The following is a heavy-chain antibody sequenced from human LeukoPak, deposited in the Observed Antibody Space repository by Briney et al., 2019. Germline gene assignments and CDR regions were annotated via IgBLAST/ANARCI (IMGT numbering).Heavy chain of an antibody. CDR3: ARENRDAFDI. V-gene: IGHV3-48*04. D-gene: IGHD2/OR15-2a*01. Sequence: QPGGSLRLSCAASGFTFSSYSMNWVRQAPGKGLEWVSSISSSGSTIYYADSVKGRFTISRDNAKNSLYLQMNSLRAEDTAVYYCARENRDAFDIWGQGTMVTVSS. CDR1: GFTFSSYS. CDR2: ISSSGSTI. J-gene: IGHJ3*02.